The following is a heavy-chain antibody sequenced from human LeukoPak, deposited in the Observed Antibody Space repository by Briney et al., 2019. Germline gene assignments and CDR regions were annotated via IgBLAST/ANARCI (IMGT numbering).Heavy chain of an antibody. V-gene: IGHV3-30*04. CDR3: ARPSPPGDGYNPPDH. J-gene: IGHJ4*02. CDR2: ISHDGRTK. CDR1: GFNFDNFA. D-gene: IGHD5-24*01. Sequence: PGKSLTLSCVVSGFNFDNFAMHWVRQPLGKGLEWVAVISHDGRTKYYADSMKGRITISRDNSKNTLFLQMNILRSEDTAVYFCARPSPPGDGYNPPDHWGQGTLVTVSS.